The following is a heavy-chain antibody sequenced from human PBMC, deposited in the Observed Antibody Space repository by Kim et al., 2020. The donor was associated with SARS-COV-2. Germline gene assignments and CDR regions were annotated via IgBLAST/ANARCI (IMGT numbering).Heavy chain of an antibody. CDR1: GYTFTDYY. Sequence: ASVKVSCKPSGYTFTDYYIHWVRQAPGQGLEWMGRINPNSGGTNYAQKFQGRVTMTRDTSISTAFMELSRLRFDDTVVYYCARGDGYGFLDYWGQGTLVT. V-gene: IGHV1-2*05. D-gene: IGHD5-12*01. CDR3: ARGDGYGFLDY. CDR2: INPNSGGT. J-gene: IGHJ4*02.